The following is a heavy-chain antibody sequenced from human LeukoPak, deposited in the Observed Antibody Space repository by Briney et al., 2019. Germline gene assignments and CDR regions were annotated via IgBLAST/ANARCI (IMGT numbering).Heavy chain of an antibody. CDR2: ISGYNGNT. Sequence: GSVSVSCKASGYTFSSYGITWVRQAPGQGLEWMGWISGYNGNTNYAETLRGRFTMTTDTTTSTAYMGLRSLRSDDTAVYYCAREGYCSGTSCTKPFDYWGQGTLVTVAS. CDR1: GYTFSSYG. D-gene: IGHD2-2*01. CDR3: AREGYCSGTSCTKPFDY. V-gene: IGHV1-18*01. J-gene: IGHJ4*02.